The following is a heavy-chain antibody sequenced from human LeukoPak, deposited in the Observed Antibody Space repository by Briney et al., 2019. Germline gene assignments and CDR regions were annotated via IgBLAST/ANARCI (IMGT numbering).Heavy chain of an antibody. CDR3: ARDGGSGTYYKEYFQH. CDR1: GGSISSYY. D-gene: IGHD3-10*01. V-gene: IGHV4-4*07. J-gene: IGHJ1*01. Sequence: PSETLSLTCTVSGGSISSYYWSWIRQPAGKGLEWIGRIYTSGSTNYNPSLKSRVTMSLDTSKNQFSLKLPSVTAADTAVYYCARDGGSGTYYKEYFQHWGQGTLVTVSS. CDR2: IYTSGST.